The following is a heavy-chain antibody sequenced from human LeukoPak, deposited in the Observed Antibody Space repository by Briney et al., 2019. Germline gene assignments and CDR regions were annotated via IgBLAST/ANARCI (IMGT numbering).Heavy chain of an antibody. CDR3: AREGSAPMVLLSPEKRHNWFDP. V-gene: IGHV1-69*05. Sequence: ASVKVSCKASGGTFSFYTINWVRQAPGQGLEWMGGIIPKFGSTNYAQKFHDRLSITTDESTTTAYMELSSLRSEDTAVYYCAREGSAPMVLLSPEKRHNWFDPWGQGTLVTVSS. CDR2: IIPKFGST. J-gene: IGHJ5*02. D-gene: IGHD3-10*01. CDR1: GGTFSFYT.